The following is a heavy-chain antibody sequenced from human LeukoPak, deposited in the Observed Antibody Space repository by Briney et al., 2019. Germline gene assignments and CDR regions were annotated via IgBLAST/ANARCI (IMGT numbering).Heavy chain of an antibody. Sequence: SETLSLTCTVSGGSITSGGYYWGWIRQHPGKGLEWIGHIYYSGSTYYNPSLKSRLSISVGTSKNQFSLKLGSVTAADTAVYYCARGVPRDYHYGMDVWGQGTTVTVSS. J-gene: IGHJ6*02. CDR1: GGSITSGGYY. CDR3: ARGVPRDYHYGMDV. V-gene: IGHV4-31*02. D-gene: IGHD2-2*01. CDR2: IYYSGST.